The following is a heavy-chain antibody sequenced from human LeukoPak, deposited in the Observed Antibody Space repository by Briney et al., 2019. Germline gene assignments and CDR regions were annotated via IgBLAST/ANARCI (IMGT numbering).Heavy chain of an antibody. CDR2: INPNSGGT. CDR3: ARGGTYYDFWRTNWFDP. Sequence: ASVKVSCKASGYTFTGYYMHWVRQAPGQGLEWMGWINPNSGGTNYAQKFQGRVTMTRDTSISTAYMELSRLRSDDTTVYYCARGGTYYDFWRTNWFDPWGQGTLVTVSS. J-gene: IGHJ5*02. D-gene: IGHD3-3*01. CDR1: GYTFTGYY. V-gene: IGHV1-2*02.